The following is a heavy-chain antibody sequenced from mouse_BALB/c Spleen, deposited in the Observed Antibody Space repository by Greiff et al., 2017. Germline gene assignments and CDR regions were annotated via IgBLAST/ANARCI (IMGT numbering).Heavy chain of an antibody. CDR3: ARVYYYGGSYVVDY. CDR2: ISSGGST. CDR1: GFTFSSYA. J-gene: IGHJ4*01. Sequence: EVKVVESGGGLVKPGGSLKLSCAASGFTFSSYAMSWVRQTPEKRLEWVASISSGGSTYYPDSVKGRFTISRDNARNTLYLQMSSLRSEDTAMYYCARVYYYGGSYVVDYWGQGTSVTVSA. V-gene: IGHV5-6-5*01. D-gene: IGHD1-1*01.